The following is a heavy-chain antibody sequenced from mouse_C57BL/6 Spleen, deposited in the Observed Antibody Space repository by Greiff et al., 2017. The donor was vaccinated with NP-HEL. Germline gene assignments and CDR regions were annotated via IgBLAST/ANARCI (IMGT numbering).Heavy chain of an antibody. V-gene: IGHV1-52*01. D-gene: IGHD4-1*01. CDR3: ARGGLTGTCYYAMDY. Sequence: QVQLQQPGAELVRPGSSVKLSCKASGYTFTSYWMHWVKQRPIQGLEWIGNIDPSDSETHYNQKFKDKATLTVDKASSTAYMQLSSLTSEDSAVYYCARGGLTGTCYYAMDYWGQGTSVTVSS. CDR1: GYTFTSYW. CDR2: IDPSDSET. J-gene: IGHJ4*01.